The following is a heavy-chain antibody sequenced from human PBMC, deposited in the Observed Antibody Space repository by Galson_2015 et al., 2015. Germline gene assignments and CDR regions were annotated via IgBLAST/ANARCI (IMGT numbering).Heavy chain of an antibody. J-gene: IGHJ6*03. D-gene: IGHD3-16*01. CDR3: ATGGDYYQMDV. V-gene: IGHV3-53*01. CDR1: GFTVSNNY. CDR2: IYSGGST. Sequence: SLRLSCAAPGFTVSNNYMNWVRQAPGKGLEWVSLIYSGGSTYYADSVRDRFTISRDNSENTLYLQMHSLRAEDTAVYYCATGGDYYQMDVWGRGTTVTVSS.